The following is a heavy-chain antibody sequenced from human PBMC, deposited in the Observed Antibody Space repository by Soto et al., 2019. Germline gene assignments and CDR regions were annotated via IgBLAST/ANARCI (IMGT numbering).Heavy chain of an antibody. D-gene: IGHD7-27*01. CDR3: ARGAGELQKLGGYYYGLDV. V-gene: IGHV3-72*01. CDR1: GFTLSDHY. Sequence: PGGSLRLSCAASGFTLSDHYMDWVHQAPGKGLEWVGRTRNKANSYTTEYAASVKGRFTISRDDSKNSLYVQMNSLKTEDTAVYYCARGAGELQKLGGYYYGLDVWGLGTTVTVSS. CDR2: TRNKANSYTT. J-gene: IGHJ6*02.